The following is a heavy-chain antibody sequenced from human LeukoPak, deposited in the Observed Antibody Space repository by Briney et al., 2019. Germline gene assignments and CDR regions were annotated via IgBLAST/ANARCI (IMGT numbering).Heavy chain of an antibody. V-gene: IGHV3-33*01. D-gene: IGHD3-22*01. CDR2: TWHDGSNK. CDR3: ARDGSSGYLHFDY. Sequence: GGSLRLSCAASGFTFSSNGMHWVRQAPGKGLEWVAVTWHDGSNKYYSDPVKGRFTISRDNSKNTLYLQMNSLRVEDTAVYYCARDGSSGYLHFDYWGQGTLVTVSS. CDR1: GFTFSSNG. J-gene: IGHJ4*02.